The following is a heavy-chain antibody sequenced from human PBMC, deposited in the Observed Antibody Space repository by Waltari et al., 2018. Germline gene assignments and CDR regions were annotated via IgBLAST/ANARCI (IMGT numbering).Heavy chain of an antibody. CDR3: ARDRFSVTYYYYYGMDV. J-gene: IGHJ6*02. V-gene: IGHV4-39*07. Sequence: QLQLQESGPGLVKPSETLSLTCTVSGGSISSSSYYWGWIRQPPGKGLEWNGSIYYRGSTYYNPSLKSRVTISVDTSKNQFSLKLSSVTAADTAVYYCARDRFSVTYYYYYGMDVWGQGTTVTVSS. CDR2: IYYRGST. D-gene: IGHD4-17*01. CDR1: GGSISSSSYY.